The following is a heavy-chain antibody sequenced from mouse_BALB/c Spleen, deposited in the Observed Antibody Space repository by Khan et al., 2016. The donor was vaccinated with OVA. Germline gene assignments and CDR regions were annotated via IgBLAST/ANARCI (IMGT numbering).Heavy chain of an antibody. CDR3: ASHLTGSFAY. CDR1: GFTFSSYS. V-gene: IGHV5-6*01. J-gene: IGHJ3*01. Sequence: EVMLVESGGDLVKPGGSLKLSCAASGFTFSSYSMSWVRQTPDKRLEWVATISSDGDYTYYPDSVKGRFTISRDNAKNTLYLQMSSLKSENTAMYYGASHLTGSFAYWGQGTLVTVSA. D-gene: IGHD4-1*01. CDR2: ISSDGDYT.